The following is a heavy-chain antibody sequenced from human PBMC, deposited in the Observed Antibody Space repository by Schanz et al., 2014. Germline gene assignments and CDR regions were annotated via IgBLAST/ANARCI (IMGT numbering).Heavy chain of an antibody. CDR2: IGGSGDST. D-gene: IGHD3-10*01. V-gene: IGHV3-23*04. CDR1: GFTFSNHA. CDR3: ARAQGVIRLYYGVDV. J-gene: IGHJ6*02. Sequence: AQLVESGGGLVQPGGSLRLSCAASGFTFSNHALSWVRQAPGKGLEWVSGIGGSGDSTHYADSVKGRFIISRDNSMNTVYLQMNSLRSDDAAVYYCARAQGVIRLYYGVDVWGQGTTVTVSS.